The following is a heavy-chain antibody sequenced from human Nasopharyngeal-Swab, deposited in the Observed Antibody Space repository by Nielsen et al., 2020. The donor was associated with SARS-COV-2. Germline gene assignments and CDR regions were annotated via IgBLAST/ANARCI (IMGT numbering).Heavy chain of an antibody. Sequence: GESLKISCAASGFSFSSYWMSWVRQAPGKGLEWVANIKQDGSEKYYVDSVKGRFTISRDNAKNTLYLQMNSLRVEDTAVYFCARGTSDWRGIDYWGQGTLVTVSS. CDR3: ARGTSDWRGIDY. CDR1: GFSFSSYW. J-gene: IGHJ4*02. V-gene: IGHV3-7*04. CDR2: IKQDGSEK. D-gene: IGHD6-19*01.